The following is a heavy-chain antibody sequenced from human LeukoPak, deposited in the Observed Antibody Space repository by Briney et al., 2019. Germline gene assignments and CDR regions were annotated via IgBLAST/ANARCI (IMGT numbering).Heavy chain of an antibody. CDR3: AKAPEQWLLQPYYFDY. CDR1: GSTFSSYA. Sequence: PGGSLRLSCAASGSTFSSYAMSWVRQAPGKGLEWVSAISGSGGSTYYADSVKGRFTISRDNSKNTLYLQMNSLRAEDTAVYYCAKAPEQWLLQPYYFDYWGQGTLVTVSS. J-gene: IGHJ4*02. D-gene: IGHD6-19*01. CDR2: ISGSGGST. V-gene: IGHV3-23*01.